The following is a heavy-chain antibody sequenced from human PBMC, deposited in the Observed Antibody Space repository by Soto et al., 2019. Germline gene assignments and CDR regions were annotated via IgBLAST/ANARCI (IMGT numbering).Heavy chain of an antibody. D-gene: IGHD6-19*01. CDR1: GSTFSSYG. Sequence: GGSLRLSCAASGSTFSSYGMSWVRHAPGKGLEWVSTISGRGGSTYYADSVKGRFTISRDNSKNTLYLQMNSLRAEDTAVYYCAKSYSSGWYTLFYFDYWGQGTLVTVSS. J-gene: IGHJ4*02. CDR2: ISGRGGST. V-gene: IGHV3-23*01. CDR3: AKSYSSGWYTLFYFDY.